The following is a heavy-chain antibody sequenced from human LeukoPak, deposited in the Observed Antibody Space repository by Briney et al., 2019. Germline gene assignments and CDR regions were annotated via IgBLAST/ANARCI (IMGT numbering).Heavy chain of an antibody. Sequence: GASVTVSCTASGYTFTSYYMHWVRQAPGQGLEWMGIINPSGGSTSYAQKFQGRVTMTGDTSTSTVYMELSSLRSEDTAVYYCARGRDYSSASLSYYYDSSGFNWFDPWGQGTLVTVSS. V-gene: IGHV1-46*01. D-gene: IGHD3-22*01. J-gene: IGHJ5*02. CDR1: GYTFTSYY. CDR2: INPSGGST. CDR3: ARGRDYSSASLSYYYDSSGFNWFDP.